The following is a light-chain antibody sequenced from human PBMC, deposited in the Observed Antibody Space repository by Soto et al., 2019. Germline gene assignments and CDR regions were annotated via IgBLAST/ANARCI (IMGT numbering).Light chain of an antibody. CDR2: DTS. CDR1: QSVSSY. CDR3: QQYNNWPPSIT. J-gene: IGKJ5*01. Sequence: EIVLTQSPATLSLSPGERSTLSCRASQSVSSYFAWYQQKPGQAPXXLXXDTSTRATGIPARFSGSGSGTEFTLTISSLQSQDFAVSYGQQYNNWPPSITFGQGTRLEIK. V-gene: IGKV3-15*01.